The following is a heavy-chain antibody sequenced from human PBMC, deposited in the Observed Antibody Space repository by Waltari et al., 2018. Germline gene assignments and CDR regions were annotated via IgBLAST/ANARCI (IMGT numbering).Heavy chain of an antibody. CDR1: GFTFSSYW. D-gene: IGHD2-15*01. CDR3: ASHRPGGYGMDV. V-gene: IGHV3-74*01. J-gene: IGHJ6*02. CDR2: IKSDGGGT. Sequence: EVQLVESGGGLVQPGGSLRLSCAAPGFTFSSYWVHWGRQAPGKGLVWVSRIKSDGGGTTYADSVKGRFTTSRDNAKNTLFLQMNSLRAEDTAVYYCASHRPGGYGMDVWGQGTTVTVSS.